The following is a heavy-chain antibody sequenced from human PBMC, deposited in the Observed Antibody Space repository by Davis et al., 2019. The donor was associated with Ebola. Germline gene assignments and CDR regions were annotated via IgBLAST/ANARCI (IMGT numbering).Heavy chain of an antibody. Sequence: ASVKVSCKASGYTFTSYGISWVRQAPGQGLEWMGWISAYNGNTNYAQKLQGRVTMTTDTSTSTAYMELRSLRSDDTAVYYCARDGPELNSSGQNDYWGQGTLVTVSS. CDR1: GYTFTSYG. CDR3: ARDGPELNSSGQNDY. J-gene: IGHJ4*02. CDR2: ISAYNGNT. V-gene: IGHV1-18*01. D-gene: IGHD3-22*01.